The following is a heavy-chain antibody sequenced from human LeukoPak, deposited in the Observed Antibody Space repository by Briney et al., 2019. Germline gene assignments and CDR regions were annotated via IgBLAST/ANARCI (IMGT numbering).Heavy chain of an antibody. CDR2: INGSGSST. D-gene: IGHD2-21*02. V-gene: IGHV3-23*01. CDR3: AKGRGIVVVTGPDY. J-gene: IGHJ4*02. Sequence: GGSLRLSCAATGFTFSSYAMNWVRKAPGKGLEWLSGINGSGSSTYYADSVKGRFTISRDNSKNTLYLQMNNLRAEDTAVYYCAKGRGIVVVTGPDYWGQGTLVTVSA. CDR1: GFTFSSYA.